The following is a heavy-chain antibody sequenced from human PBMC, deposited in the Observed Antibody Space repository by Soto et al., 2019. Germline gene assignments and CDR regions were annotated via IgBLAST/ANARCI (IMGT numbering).Heavy chain of an antibody. D-gene: IGHD6-13*01. CDR1: VFTFSSYW. V-gene: IGHV3-7*01. CDR3: ARDRSPFGP. Sequence: GWSLRLSCAASVFTFSSYWMSWVRQAPGKGLEWVANIKQDGSEKYYVDSVKGRFTISRDNAKNSLYLQMNSLRAEDTAVYYCARDRSPFGPWGQGTLVTVSS. J-gene: IGHJ5*02. CDR2: IKQDGSEK.